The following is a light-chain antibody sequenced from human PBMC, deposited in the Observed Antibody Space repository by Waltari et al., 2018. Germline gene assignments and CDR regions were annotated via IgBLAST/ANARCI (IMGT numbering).Light chain of an antibody. CDR2: KAS. CDR3: QQYNSYSGT. CDR1: QSISSW. J-gene: IGKJ2*02. Sequence: DLQMTQSPSTLSASVVDRVTITCRASQSISSWLAWYQQKPGKAPKLLIYKASSLESGVPSRFSGSGSGTEFTLTISSLQPDDFATYYCQQYNSYSGTFGQGTKLEIK. V-gene: IGKV1-5*03.